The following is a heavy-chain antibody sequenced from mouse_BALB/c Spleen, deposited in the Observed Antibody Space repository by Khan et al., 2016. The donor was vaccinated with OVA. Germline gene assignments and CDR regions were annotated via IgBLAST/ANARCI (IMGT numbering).Heavy chain of an antibody. D-gene: IGHD2-14*01. CDR2: IYPYNDDT. CDR3: AKNYRYDVYFDY. Sequence: VQLKQSGPELVKPGASVKMSCKASGYRFTSYVMHWLRQKSGQGLEWIGYIYPYNDDTKYNEKFKGKATLTSDKSSSTAYMELSSLTSEDSAVYYCAKNYRYDVYFDYWGQGTTLTVSS. J-gene: IGHJ2*01. CDR1: GYRFTSYV. V-gene: IGHV1S136*01.